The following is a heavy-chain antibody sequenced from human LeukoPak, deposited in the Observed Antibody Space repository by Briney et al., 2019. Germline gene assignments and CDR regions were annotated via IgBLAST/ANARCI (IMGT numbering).Heavy chain of an antibody. V-gene: IGHV3-74*03. D-gene: IGHD2-15*01. CDR1: GFTFSGQW. Sequence: GGSLRLSCVASGFTFSGQWMHWVRQVPGKGLMAVSRITPDGNAAAYADSVKGRFTISRDNAKNTLYLEMNSLTAEDTALYHCTRSGYSNGYDYWGQGTLVTVSS. CDR2: ITPDGNAA. J-gene: IGHJ4*02. CDR3: TRSGYSNGYDY.